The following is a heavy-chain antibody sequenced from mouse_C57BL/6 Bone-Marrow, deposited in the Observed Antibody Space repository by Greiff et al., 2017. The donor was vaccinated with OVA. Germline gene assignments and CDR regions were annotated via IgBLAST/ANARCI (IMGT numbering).Heavy chain of an antibody. D-gene: IGHD2-5*01. J-gene: IGHJ4*01. CDR1: GYTFTDYE. V-gene: IGHV1-15*01. Sequence: VKLQQSGAELVRPGASVTLSCKASGYTFTDYEMHWVKQTPVHGLEWIGAIDPETGGTAYNQKFKGKAILTADKSSSTAYMELRGLTSDDSAVYDWTRGYSNYYAMDYWGQGTAVTVSS. CDR2: IDPETGGT. CDR3: TRGYSNYYAMDY.